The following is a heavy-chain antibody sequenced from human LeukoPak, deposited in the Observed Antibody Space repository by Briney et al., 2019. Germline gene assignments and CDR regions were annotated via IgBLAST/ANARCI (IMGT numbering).Heavy chain of an antibody. J-gene: IGHJ4*02. D-gene: IGHD5-12*01. CDR2: IHYSGNT. CDR3: TRASRGYANFDY. Sequence: SETLSLTCTVSGGSISTYYWSWIRQPPGKGLERIGYIHYSGNTNYSPSLKSRVTMSVDTSKNQFSLNLSSMTAADTAVYYCTRASRGYANFDYWGQGTLVTVSS. CDR1: GGSISTYY. V-gene: IGHV4-59*01.